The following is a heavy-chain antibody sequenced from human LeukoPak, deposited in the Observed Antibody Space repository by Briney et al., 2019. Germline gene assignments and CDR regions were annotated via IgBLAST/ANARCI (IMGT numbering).Heavy chain of an antibody. Sequence: GASVKVSCKASGYTFTSYAMHWVRQAPGQRLEWMGWINAGNGNTKYSQKFQGRVTITRDTSASTAYMELSSLRSEDTAVYYCARTHSSSWDFRFLYYGGQGPLVTVSS. D-gene: IGHD6-13*01. V-gene: IGHV1-3*01. CDR1: GYTFTSYA. CDR3: ARTHSSSWDFRFLYY. J-gene: IGHJ4*02. CDR2: INAGNGNT.